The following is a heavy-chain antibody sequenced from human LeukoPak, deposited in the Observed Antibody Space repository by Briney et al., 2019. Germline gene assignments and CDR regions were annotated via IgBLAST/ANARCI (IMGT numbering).Heavy chain of an antibody. CDR3: ARGSASTYYYDSSGYGPGGFDP. D-gene: IGHD3-22*01. V-gene: IGHV4-39*07. J-gene: IGHJ5*02. CDR2: IYYSGST. Sequence: SETLSLTCTVSGGSISTSNYYWGWIRQPPGKGLEWIGSIYYSGSTYYNPSLKSRVTISVDTSKNQFSLKLSSVTAADTAVYYCARGSASTYYYDSSGYGPGGFDPWGQGTLVTVSS. CDR1: GGSISTSNYY.